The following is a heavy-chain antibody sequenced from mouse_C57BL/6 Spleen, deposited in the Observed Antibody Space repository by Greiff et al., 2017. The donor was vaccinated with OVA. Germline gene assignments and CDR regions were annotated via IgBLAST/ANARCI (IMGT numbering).Heavy chain of an antibody. V-gene: IGHV10-3*01. D-gene: IGHD1-1*01. CDR3: VRGGFDYYGSSQYYFDY. Sequence: EVQGVESGGGLVQPKGSLKLSCAASGFTFNTYAMHWVRQAPGKGLEWVARIRSKSSNYATYYADSVKDRFTISRDDSQSMLYLQMNNLKTEDTAMYYCVRGGFDYYGSSQYYFDYWGQGTTLTVSS. J-gene: IGHJ2*01. CDR1: GFTFNTYA. CDR2: IRSKSSNYAT.